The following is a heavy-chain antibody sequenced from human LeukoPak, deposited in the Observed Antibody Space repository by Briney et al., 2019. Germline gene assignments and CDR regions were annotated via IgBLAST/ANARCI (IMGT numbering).Heavy chain of an antibody. CDR2: IYYSGST. CDR1: GGSISNYY. CDR3: ARHENGGKGYYFDL. D-gene: IGHD4-23*01. V-gene: IGHV4-59*08. J-gene: IGHJ2*01. Sequence: SETLSLTCTVSGGSISNYYWSWIRQPPGKGLEWIGYIYYSGSTNYNPSLKSRVTISVDTSKNQFSLNLTSVTAADTAVYYCARHENGGKGYYFDLWGRGTLVTVSS.